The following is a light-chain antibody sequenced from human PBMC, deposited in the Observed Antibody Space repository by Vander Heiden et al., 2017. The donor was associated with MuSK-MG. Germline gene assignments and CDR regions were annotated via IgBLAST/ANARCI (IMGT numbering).Light chain of an antibody. CDR2: GRS. J-gene: IGKJ2*01. CDR1: QSVSSGF. V-gene: IGKV3-20*01. CDR3: QQEGSLPNT. Sequence: EIVMTQSPGTLSLSPRERATLSCRASQSVSSGFLAWYQQKPGQAPRLLIYGRSNRATGVPDRFSGSGSATDFTLTISELEPEDFAVYYCQQEGSLPNTFGQGTRLEIK.